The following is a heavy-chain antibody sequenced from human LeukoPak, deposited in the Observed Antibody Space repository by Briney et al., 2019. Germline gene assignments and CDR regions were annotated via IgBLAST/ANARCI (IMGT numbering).Heavy chain of an antibody. CDR1: GASFSTNY. Sequence: SETLSLTCSVSGASFSTNYWSWIRQPPGKGLEWIGRIYTSGSTNYNPSLKSRVTISVDTSKNQFSLELSSVTAADTAVYYCARGSPEYYYDSSGWYFDFWGQGTLVTVSS. CDR3: ARGSPEYYYDSSGWYFDF. CDR2: IYTSGST. J-gene: IGHJ4*02. V-gene: IGHV4-4*07. D-gene: IGHD3-22*01.